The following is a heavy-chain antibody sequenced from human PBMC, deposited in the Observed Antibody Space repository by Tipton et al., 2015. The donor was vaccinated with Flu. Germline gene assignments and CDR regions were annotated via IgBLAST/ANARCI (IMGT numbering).Heavy chain of an antibody. CDR1: GGSTSSDDYH. J-gene: IGHJ6*02. D-gene: IGHD5-18*01. V-gene: IGHV4-61*09. CDR3: ARGQRYTHGLNTVYYYYYMDV. CDR2: IYLSGTT. Sequence: TLSLTCTFSGGSTSSDDYHWTWIRQPAGKGLEWIGHIYLSGTTAYNPSLKSRVTISKDTSKRQVTLKVRSVSAAGAAVYFCARGQRYTHGLNTVYYYYYMDVWGQGTTVTVSS.